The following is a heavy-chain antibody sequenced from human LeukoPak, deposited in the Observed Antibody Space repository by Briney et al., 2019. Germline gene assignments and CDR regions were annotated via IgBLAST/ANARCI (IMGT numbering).Heavy chain of an antibody. CDR3: ASLSGSSSVEDY. CDR2: IGTSSSTI. Sequence: GGSLRLSCAASGFTFSTYGMNWVRQAPGKGLEWVSYIGTSSSTIYYADSVKGRFTISRDNAKNSLYLQMNSLRDEDTAVYYCASLSGSSSVEDYWGQGALVTVSS. V-gene: IGHV3-48*02. CDR1: GFTFSTYG. D-gene: IGHD1-26*01. J-gene: IGHJ4*02.